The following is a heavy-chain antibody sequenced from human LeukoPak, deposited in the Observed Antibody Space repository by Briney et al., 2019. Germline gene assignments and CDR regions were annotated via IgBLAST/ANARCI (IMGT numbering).Heavy chain of an antibody. CDR3: ARGWANYYDGSGYLDY. CDR2: INHSGST. Sequence: SETLSLTCAVYGGSFSGYYWSWIRQPPGKGLEWIGEINHSGSTNYNPSLKSRVTISVDTSKNQFSLKLSSVTAADTAVYYCARGWANYYDGSGYLDYWGQGTLVTVSS. CDR1: GGSFSGYY. V-gene: IGHV4-34*01. D-gene: IGHD3-22*01. J-gene: IGHJ4*02.